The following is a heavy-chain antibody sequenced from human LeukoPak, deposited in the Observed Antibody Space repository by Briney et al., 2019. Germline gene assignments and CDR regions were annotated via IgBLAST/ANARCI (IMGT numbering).Heavy chain of an antibody. CDR2: IDLEGSEK. CDR1: GFMFSTYW. CDR3: ATYYDGSADDDAFDI. D-gene: IGHD3-22*01. V-gene: IGHV3-7*01. Sequence: GGSLRFSCAASGFMFSTYWMSWVRQAPGKGLVWVANIDLEGSEKYYGDSVKGRFTISRDNAKNSLYLQMNSLRAEDTAVYYCATYYDGSADDDAFDIWGQGTMVTVSS. J-gene: IGHJ3*02.